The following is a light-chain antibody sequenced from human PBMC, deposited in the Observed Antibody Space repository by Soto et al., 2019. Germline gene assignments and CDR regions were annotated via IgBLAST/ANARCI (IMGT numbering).Light chain of an antibody. Sequence: QSALTQPASVSGSPGQSITISCTGTSSDVGNYIFVSWYRQHPGKAPKLMIYDINNRPSGVSNRFSGSKSGNTASLTISGLQAEDEADYYCCSYTSSTTPLFGGGTKVTVL. CDR1: SSDVGNYIF. J-gene: IGLJ2*01. CDR3: CSYTSSTTPL. V-gene: IGLV2-14*01. CDR2: DIN.